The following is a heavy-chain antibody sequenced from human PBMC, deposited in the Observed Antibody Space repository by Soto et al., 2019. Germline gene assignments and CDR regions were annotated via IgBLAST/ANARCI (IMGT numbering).Heavy chain of an antibody. V-gene: IGHV4-59*01. D-gene: IGHD3-22*01. J-gene: IGHJ4*02. CDR1: GGPISSYY. CDR3: ASQDYYDSSGYHSPFDD. CDR2: IYYSGST. Sequence: ESMSLTSTASGGPISSYYWRWIRPPPGKGLEWIGYIYYSGSTNYTPSLKSRVTISVDTSKNQFSLKLSSVQAADTAVYYCASQDYYDSSGYHSPFDDWGQGTLVTVSS.